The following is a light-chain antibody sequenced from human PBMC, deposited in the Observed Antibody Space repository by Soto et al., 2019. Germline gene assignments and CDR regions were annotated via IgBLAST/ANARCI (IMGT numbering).Light chain of an antibody. V-gene: IGLV2-8*01. CDR1: SSDVGGYNY. CDR2: EVN. CDR3: SSYAGSSNV. Sequence: QSVLTQPPCASVSPGQSVAGSCTGTSSDVGGYNYVSWYQQHPGKAPKLMIYEVNKRPSGVPDRFSGSKSGNTASLTVSGLQAEDEADYYCSSYAGSSNVFGTGTKVTVL. J-gene: IGLJ1*01.